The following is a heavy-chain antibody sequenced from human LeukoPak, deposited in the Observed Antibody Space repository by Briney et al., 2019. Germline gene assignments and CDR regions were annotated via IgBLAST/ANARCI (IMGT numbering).Heavy chain of an antibody. CDR2: INPNNGDA. D-gene: IGHD1-26*01. CDR1: GYTFTANY. V-gene: IGHV1-2*06. J-gene: IGHJ4*02. CDR3: ARDRVGAVNPDS. Sequence: GASVKVSCKASGYTFTANYIHWMRLAPGQGREWMKRINPNNGDAAYAQNFQCRVTMTTDTSISTAYMELSSLRSDDTAVYYCARDRVGAVNPDSWGQGTLVTVSS.